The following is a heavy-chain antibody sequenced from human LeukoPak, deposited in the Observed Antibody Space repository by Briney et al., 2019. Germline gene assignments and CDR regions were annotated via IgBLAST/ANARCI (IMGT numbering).Heavy chain of an antibody. J-gene: IGHJ4*02. CDR3: ARVPGSSSYFDY. Sequence: GGSLRLSCAVSGFTFSSNWMTWVRQAPGKGLEWVANIKQDGSDKYYVDSVKGRFTISRDNPKNSLYLQMNSLSVEDTAVYYCARVPGSSSYFDYWGQGSLVTVSS. D-gene: IGHD6-6*01. CDR2: IKQDGSDK. V-gene: IGHV3-7*05. CDR1: GFTFSSNW.